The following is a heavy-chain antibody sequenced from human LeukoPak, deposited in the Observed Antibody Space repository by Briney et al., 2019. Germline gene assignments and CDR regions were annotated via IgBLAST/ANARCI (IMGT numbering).Heavy chain of an antibody. CDR2: INGDGTYT. CDR3: ARDLSLSFDY. J-gene: IGHJ4*02. Sequence: GGSLRLSCAASGFAFSSSWMLWVRQGPGKGLVWVARINGDGTYTKYADSVKGRFTISRDNTKNTLYLQMNSLRVEDTAVYYCARDLSLSFDYWGQGTLVTVSS. CDR1: GFAFSSSW. V-gene: IGHV3-74*01.